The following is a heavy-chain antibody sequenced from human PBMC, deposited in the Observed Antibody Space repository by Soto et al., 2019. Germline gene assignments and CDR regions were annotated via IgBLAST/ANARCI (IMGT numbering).Heavy chain of an antibody. J-gene: IGHJ4*02. CDR1: GFTFSSYG. V-gene: IGHV3-30*18. CDR2: ISYDGSNK. CDR3: ANDSQDY. Sequence: QVQLVESGGGVVQPGRSLRLSCAASGFTFSSYGMHWVRQAPGKGLEWVAVISYDGSNKYYADSVKGRFTIARDNAKNTLFLQSNILRDEDTALYYCANDSQDYWGQGTLVTVSS.